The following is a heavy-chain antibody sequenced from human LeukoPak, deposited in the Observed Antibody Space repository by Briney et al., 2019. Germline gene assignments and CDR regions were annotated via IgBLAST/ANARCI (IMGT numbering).Heavy chain of an antibody. CDR3: ARDRLGLSSPGLYYYGMDV. CDR1: GYIFTGHY. CDR2: INPNSGGT. J-gene: IGHJ6*02. V-gene: IGHV1-2*02. D-gene: IGHD6-19*01. Sequence: ASVKVSCKASGYIFTGHYLQWVRQAPGQGLEWMGWINPNSGGTQYAQRFQGRVTMTRETSISTAYMEMRSLRSDDTAVYFSARDRLGLSSPGLYYYGMDVWGQGTTVTVSS.